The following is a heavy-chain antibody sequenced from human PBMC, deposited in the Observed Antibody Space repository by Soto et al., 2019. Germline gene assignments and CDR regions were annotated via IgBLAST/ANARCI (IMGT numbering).Heavy chain of an antibody. CDR1: GGSISNYY. Sequence: SETLSLTCNVSGGSISNYYWTWVRQSPEKGLEWIGYMYYNGNINYNPSLKSRVTISIDTSKNQFSLTLKSVTAADTAVYYCASGGNWFDPWGQGVLVTVYS. CDR3: ASGGNWFDP. V-gene: IGHV4-59*01. D-gene: IGHD3-16*01. CDR2: MYYNGNI. J-gene: IGHJ5*02.